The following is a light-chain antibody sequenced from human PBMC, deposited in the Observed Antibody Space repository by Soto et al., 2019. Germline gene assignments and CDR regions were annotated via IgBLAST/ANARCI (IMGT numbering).Light chain of an antibody. CDR2: GAS. CDR1: QSVSNN. Sequence: EIVLTQSPGTLSLSPLEGVRLXCRASQSVSNNYLAWYQQKPGQAPRLLIYGASTRATGIPARFSGSGSGTEFTLTISSLQSEDFALYYCQHYNNWPPAWTFGQGTKVDIK. V-gene: IGKV3-15*01. CDR3: QHYNNWPPAWT. J-gene: IGKJ1*01.